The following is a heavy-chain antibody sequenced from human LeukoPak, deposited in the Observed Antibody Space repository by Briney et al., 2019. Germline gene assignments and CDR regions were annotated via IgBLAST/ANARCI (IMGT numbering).Heavy chain of an antibody. CDR2: ISSSSSYI. D-gene: IGHD6-13*01. CDR3: AREMAAAGSWFDP. J-gene: IGHJ5*02. Sequence: PGGSLRLSCAASGFTFSSYSMNWVRQAPGKGLEWVSSISSSSSYIYYADSVKGRFTISRDNAKNSLYLQMNSLRAEDTAVYYCAREMAAAGSWFDPWGQGTLVTVSS. V-gene: IGHV3-21*01. CDR1: GFTFSSYS.